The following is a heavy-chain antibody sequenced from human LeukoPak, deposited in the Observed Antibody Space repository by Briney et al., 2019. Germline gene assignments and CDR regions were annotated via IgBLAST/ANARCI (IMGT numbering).Heavy chain of an antibody. D-gene: IGHD3-10*01. CDR2: ISYDGSNK. CDR1: GFTFSSYG. Sequence: GRSLRLSCAASGFTFSSYGMHWVRQAPGEGLEWVAVISYDGSNKYYADSVKGRFTISRDNSKNTLYLQMNSLRAEDTAVYYCAKEKRVRGVINVYYGMDVWGKGTTVTVSS. CDR3: AKEKRVRGVINVYYGMDV. J-gene: IGHJ6*04. V-gene: IGHV3-30*18.